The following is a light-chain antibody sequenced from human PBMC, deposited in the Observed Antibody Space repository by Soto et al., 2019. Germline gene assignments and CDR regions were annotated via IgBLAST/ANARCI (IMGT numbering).Light chain of an antibody. CDR2: GAS. CDR1: QSVSSY. V-gene: IGKV3-20*01. Sequence: IVLKHSLGTLSLSQGERATLSCRASQSVSSYLAWYQQKPGQAPRLLIYGASSRATGIPDRFSGSGSGTDFTLTISRLEPEDFAVYYCQQYGSSLTFGQGTRLEIK. J-gene: IGKJ5*01. CDR3: QQYGSSLT.